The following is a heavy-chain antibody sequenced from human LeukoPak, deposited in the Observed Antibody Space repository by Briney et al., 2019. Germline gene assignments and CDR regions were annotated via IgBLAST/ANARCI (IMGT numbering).Heavy chain of an antibody. Sequence: GGSLRLSCAASGFTVSSNYMSWVRQAPGKGLEWVSAISGSGGSTYYADSVKGRFTISRDNSKNTLYLQMNSLRAEDTAVYYCARVRVEMATICFDYWGQGTLVTVSS. CDR1: GFTVSSNY. CDR3: ARVRVEMATICFDY. CDR2: ISGSGGST. D-gene: IGHD5-24*01. V-gene: IGHV3-23*01. J-gene: IGHJ4*02.